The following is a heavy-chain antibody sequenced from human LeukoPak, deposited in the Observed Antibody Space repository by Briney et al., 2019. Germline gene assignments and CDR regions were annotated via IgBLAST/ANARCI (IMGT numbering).Heavy chain of an antibody. Sequence: PGGSLRLSCAASGFTLSTFGMNWVRQAPGKGLEWVSYISGSSSAIYYADSVKGRFAISRDNAKNSLYLQMNGLRAEDTAVYYCARNSYAFDMWGQGTMVTVSS. J-gene: IGHJ3*02. CDR1: GFTLSTFG. CDR2: ISGSSSAI. CDR3: ARNSYAFDM. V-gene: IGHV3-48*04.